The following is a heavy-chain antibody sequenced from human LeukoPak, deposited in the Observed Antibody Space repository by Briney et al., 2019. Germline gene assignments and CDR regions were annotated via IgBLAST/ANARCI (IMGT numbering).Heavy chain of an antibody. CDR3: ARYTAMVTGAFDI. Sequence: PPETLSLTCTVSGGSISSYYWSWIRQPPGKGLEWIGYIYYRGSAKYNPSLKSRVAISVDTSKNQFSVKLNSVTAADTAVYYCARYTAMVTGAFDIWGQGTMVTVSS. CDR2: IYYRGSA. D-gene: IGHD5-18*01. V-gene: IGHV4-59*01. CDR1: GGSISSYY. J-gene: IGHJ3*02.